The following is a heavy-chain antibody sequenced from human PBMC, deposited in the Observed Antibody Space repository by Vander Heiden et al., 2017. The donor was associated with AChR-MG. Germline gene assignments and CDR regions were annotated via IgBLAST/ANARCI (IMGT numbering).Heavy chain of an antibody. CDR1: GFTFSSYA. J-gene: IGHJ2*01. CDR3: ARDGNHRWLRPWYFDL. Sequence: QVQLVESGGGVVQPGRSLRLSCAASGFTFSSYAMHWVRQAPGKGLEWVAVISYDGSNKYYADSVKGRFTISRDNSKNTLYLQMNSLRAEDTAVYYCARDGNHRWLRPWYFDLWGRGTLVTVSS. D-gene: IGHD5-12*01. CDR2: ISYDGSNK. V-gene: IGHV3-30-3*01.